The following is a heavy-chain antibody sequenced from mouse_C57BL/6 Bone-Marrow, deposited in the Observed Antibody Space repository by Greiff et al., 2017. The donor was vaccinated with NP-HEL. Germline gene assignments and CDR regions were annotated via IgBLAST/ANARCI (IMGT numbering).Heavy chain of an antibody. CDR3: ASYGSSYPAWFAY. D-gene: IGHD1-1*01. V-gene: IGHV5-4*01. CDR1: GFTFSSYA. J-gene: IGHJ3*01. CDR2: ISDGGSYT. Sequence: VQLKESGGGLVKPGGSLKLSCAASGFTFSSYAMSWVRQTPEKRLEWVATISDGGSYTSYQDNVKGRFTISRDNAKNNLYLQMRHLKSEDTAMYYCASYGSSYPAWFAYWGQGTLVTVSA.